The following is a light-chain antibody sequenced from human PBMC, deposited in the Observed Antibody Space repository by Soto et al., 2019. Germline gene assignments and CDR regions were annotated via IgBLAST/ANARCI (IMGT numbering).Light chain of an antibody. V-gene: IGLV2-14*03. J-gene: IGLJ2*01. Sequence: QSALTQPASVSGSPGQSITISCTGSSSDVGAYNQVSWYQQHPGKAPKVMIYDVSNRPSVVSHRFSGSRSGNTASLTISGLQAEDEAVYYCSSHASGSTLIFGGGTKLTVL. CDR3: SSHASGSTLI. CDR2: DVS. CDR1: SSDVGAYNQ.